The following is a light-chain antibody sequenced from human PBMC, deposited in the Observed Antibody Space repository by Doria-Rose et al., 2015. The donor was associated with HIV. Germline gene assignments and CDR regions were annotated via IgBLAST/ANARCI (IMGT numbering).Light chain of an antibody. CDR2: GAS. Sequence: TQSPETLSVSPGESATLSCRASQSVGTDLAWYQHKPGQAPRLLIWGASTRATGIPARFSGSGSGTEFTLTISSLQSEDFAIYFCHQYNNWPTFGQGTRQDIK. V-gene: IGKV3-15*01. J-gene: IGKJ5*01. CDR3: HQYNNWPT. CDR1: QSVGTD.